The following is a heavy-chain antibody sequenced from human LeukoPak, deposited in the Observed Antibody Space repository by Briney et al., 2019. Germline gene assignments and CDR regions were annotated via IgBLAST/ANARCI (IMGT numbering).Heavy chain of an antibody. CDR3: AKDLTATVAGHFDY. J-gene: IGHJ4*02. D-gene: IGHD6-19*01. V-gene: IGHV3-30*18. Sequence: PGRSLRLSCAASGFTFSSYGMHWVRQAPGKGLEWVAVISYDGSNKYYADSVKGRFTISRDNSKNTVYLQMNSLRAEDTAVYYCAKDLTATVAGHFDYWGQGTLVTVSS. CDR1: GFTFSSYG. CDR2: ISYDGSNK.